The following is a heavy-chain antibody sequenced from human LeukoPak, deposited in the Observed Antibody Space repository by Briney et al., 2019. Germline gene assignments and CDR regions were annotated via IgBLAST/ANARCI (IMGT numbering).Heavy chain of an antibody. V-gene: IGHV3-7*01. CDR3: AREDWWEPRSWSPSDY. Sequence: GGSLRLSCAASGFTFSSYWMSWVRQAPGKGLEWVANIKQDGSEKYYVDSVKGRFTISRDNAKNSLYLQMNSLRAEDTAVYYCAREDWWEPRSWSPSDYWGQGTLVTVSS. CDR2: IKQDGSEK. J-gene: IGHJ4*02. CDR1: GFTFSSYW. D-gene: IGHD1-26*01.